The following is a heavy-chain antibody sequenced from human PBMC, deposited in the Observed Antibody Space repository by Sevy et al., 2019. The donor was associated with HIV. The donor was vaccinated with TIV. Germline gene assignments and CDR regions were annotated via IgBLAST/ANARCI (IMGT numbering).Heavy chain of an antibody. CDR2: IKRDGSEK. J-gene: IGHJ6*02. Sequence: GGSLRLSCVASGFMFSNYWMSWVRQAPGKGLEWVANIKRDGSEKYYVASVKGRFTISRDNAKNSLYLQMNSLRVEDTAVYYCARDCSSTSCLCGMDVWGPGTTVTVSS. D-gene: IGHD2-2*01. CDR3: ARDCSSTSCLCGMDV. V-gene: IGHV3-7*03. CDR1: GFMFSNYW.